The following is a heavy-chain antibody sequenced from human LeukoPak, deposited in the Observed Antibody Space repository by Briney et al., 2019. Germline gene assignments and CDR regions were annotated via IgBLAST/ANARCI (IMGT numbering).Heavy chain of an antibody. V-gene: IGHV4-59*12. D-gene: IGHD3-22*01. Sequence: SETLSLTCTVSGGSISSYYWSWIRQPPGKGLEWIGYIYYSGSTNYNPSLKSRVTISVDTSKNQFSLKLSSVTAADTAVYYCARFHTSGYYRHFDFWGQGTLVTVSS. J-gene: IGHJ4*02. CDR2: IYYSGST. CDR1: GGSISSYY. CDR3: ARFHTSGYYRHFDF.